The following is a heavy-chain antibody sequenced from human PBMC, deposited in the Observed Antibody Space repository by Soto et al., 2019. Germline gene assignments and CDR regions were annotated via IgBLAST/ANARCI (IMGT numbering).Heavy chain of an antibody. J-gene: IGHJ5*02. D-gene: IGHD5-12*01. CDR2: IYYSVST. Sequence: PSETLSLTCTVSGGSISSSSYSCGWILHPPGKGREWIGRIYYSVSTYYNPSLKSRVTISVDASENQFSLKLSSVTAADTAVYYCARHSEMATIVDWFDPWGQGTMVTVSS. V-gene: IGHV4-39*01. CDR3: ARHSEMATIVDWFDP. CDR1: GGSISSSSYS.